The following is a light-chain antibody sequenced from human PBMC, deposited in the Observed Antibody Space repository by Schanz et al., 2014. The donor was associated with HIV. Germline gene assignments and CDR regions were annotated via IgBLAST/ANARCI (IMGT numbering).Light chain of an antibody. J-gene: IGLJ3*02. Sequence: QSALTQPASVSGSPGQSITISCTGTSRDIGSYNFLPWYRQHPGKAPQLMVYDVSHRPSGISSRFSGSKSGNTASLAISGLQSEDEADYYCAAWDDSLNGWVFGGGTKL. CDR3: AAWDDSLNGWV. CDR1: SRDIGSYNF. CDR2: DVS. V-gene: IGLV2-14*03.